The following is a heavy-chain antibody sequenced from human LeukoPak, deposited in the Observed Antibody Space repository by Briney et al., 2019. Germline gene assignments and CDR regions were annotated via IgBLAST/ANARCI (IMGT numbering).Heavy chain of an antibody. J-gene: IGHJ4*02. D-gene: IGHD2-15*01. CDR2: INNDGTYT. CDR3: ARGSGSGVFDY. V-gene: IGHV3-74*01. Sequence: GGSLRLSCAASGFTFSSYWMHWVRQDAGKGLVWVSRINNDGTYTSYADSVKGRFTMSRDDSRNTLFLQMNSLRAEDTALYYCARGSGSGVFDYWGQGTLVTVSS. CDR1: GFTFSSYW.